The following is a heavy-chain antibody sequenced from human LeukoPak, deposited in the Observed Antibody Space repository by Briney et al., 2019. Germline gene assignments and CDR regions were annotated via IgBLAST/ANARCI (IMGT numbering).Heavy chain of an antibody. J-gene: IGHJ4*02. Sequence: SETLSLTCAVYGGSFSGYYWSWIRQPPGKGLEWIGEINHGGSTNYNPSLKSRVTISVDTSKNQFSLKLSSVTAADTAVYYCARGRGRGYCSGGSCYSGNHFDYWGQGTLVTVSS. CDR1: GGSFSGYY. D-gene: IGHD2-15*01. V-gene: IGHV4-34*01. CDR3: ARGRGRGYCSGGSCYSGNHFDY. CDR2: INHGGST.